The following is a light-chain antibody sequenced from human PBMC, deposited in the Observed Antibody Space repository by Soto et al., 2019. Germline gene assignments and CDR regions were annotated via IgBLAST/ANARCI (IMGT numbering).Light chain of an antibody. Sequence: EIVLTQSPATLSLSPGERATLSCRASQSVSSYLAWYQQKPGQAPRLLIYDASNRATGIPARFSGSGSGTDFTLTISSLEPEDFAVYYCLQHDSYPLTFGGGTKVEIE. CDR2: DAS. CDR1: QSVSSY. J-gene: IGKJ4*01. CDR3: LQHDSYPLT. V-gene: IGKV3-11*01.